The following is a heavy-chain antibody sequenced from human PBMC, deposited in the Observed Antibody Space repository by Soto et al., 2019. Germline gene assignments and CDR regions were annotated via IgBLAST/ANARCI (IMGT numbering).Heavy chain of an antibody. CDR1: GFTVSSNY. CDR2: IYSGGST. V-gene: IGHV3-66*01. Sequence: PGGSLRLSCAASGFTVSSNYMSGVRQAPGKGLEWVSVIYSGGSTYYADSVKGRFTISRDNSKNTLYLQMNSLRAEDTAVYYCARVHWNYVIYWGQGTLVTVSS. D-gene: IGHD1-1*01. J-gene: IGHJ4*02. CDR3: ARVHWNYVIY.